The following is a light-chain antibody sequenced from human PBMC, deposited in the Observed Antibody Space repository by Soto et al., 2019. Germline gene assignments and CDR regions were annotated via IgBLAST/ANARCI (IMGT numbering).Light chain of an antibody. CDR3: QQYYYTPYS. Sequence: DIVMTQSPDSLPVSLGERATINCKSSQSLLYSSNNKNYLAWYQQKPGQPPKLLIFWASTRESGVPDRFNGRGSATDLTLTTRRLQAEDVAAYYWQQYYYTPYSFGQVTKLEIK. CDR2: WAS. V-gene: IGKV4-1*01. J-gene: IGKJ2*03. CDR1: QSLLYSSNNKNY.